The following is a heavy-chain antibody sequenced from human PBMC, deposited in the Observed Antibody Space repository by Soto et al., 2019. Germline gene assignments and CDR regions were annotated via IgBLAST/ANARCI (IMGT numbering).Heavy chain of an antibody. CDR2: IKSKTDGGTT. D-gene: IGHD4-17*01. Sequence: EVQLVESGGGLVKPGGSLRLSCAASGFTFSNAWMSWVRQAPGKGLEWVGRIKSKTDGGTTDYAAPVKGRFTISRDDSKNTLYLQMNSLKTEDTALYYCTSTPSLRYNYYYYMDVWGKGTTVTVSS. V-gene: IGHV3-15*01. J-gene: IGHJ6*03. CDR1: GFTFSNAW. CDR3: TSTPSLRYNYYYYMDV.